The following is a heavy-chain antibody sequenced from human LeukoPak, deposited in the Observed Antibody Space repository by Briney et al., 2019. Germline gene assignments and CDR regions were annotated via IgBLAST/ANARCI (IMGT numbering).Heavy chain of an antibody. J-gene: IGHJ4*02. CDR3: ARLLVEVGDDY. CDR2: INHSGST. Sequence: SETLSLTCAVYGGSFSGYYWSWIRPPPGKGLEWIGEINHSGSTNYNPSLKSRVTISVDTSKNQFSLKLSSVTAADTAVYYCARLLVEVGDDYWGQGTLVTVSS. V-gene: IGHV4-34*01. CDR1: GGSFSGYY. D-gene: IGHD6-13*01.